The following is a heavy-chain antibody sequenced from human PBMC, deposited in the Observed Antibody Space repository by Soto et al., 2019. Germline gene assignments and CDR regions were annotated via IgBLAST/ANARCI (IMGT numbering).Heavy chain of an antibody. J-gene: IGHJ5*02. CDR3: ARRYCSSTSCYNWFDP. V-gene: IGHV4-59*08. Sequence: SETLSLTCTVSGGSISSYCWSWIRQPPGKGLEWIGYIYYSGSTNYNPSLKSRVTISVDTSKNQFSLKLSSVTAADTAVYYCARRYCSSTSCYNWFDPWGQGTLVTVSS. CDR1: GGSISSYC. D-gene: IGHD2-2*01. CDR2: IYYSGST.